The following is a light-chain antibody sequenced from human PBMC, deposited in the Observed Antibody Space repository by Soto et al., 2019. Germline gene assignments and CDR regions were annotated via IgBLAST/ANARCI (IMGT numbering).Light chain of an antibody. V-gene: IGKV3-20*01. CDR1: QSVGRNY. CDR2: GAS. J-gene: IGKJ4*02. Sequence: EIVLTQSPGTLSLSPGERATLSCRASQSVGRNYLAWYQQKPGQAPRLLIYGASSRATGIPDRFSGSGSGTASTLTFSRLEPDDFAVYYCQQYASSPLTFGGGTRVEIK. CDR3: QQYASSPLT.